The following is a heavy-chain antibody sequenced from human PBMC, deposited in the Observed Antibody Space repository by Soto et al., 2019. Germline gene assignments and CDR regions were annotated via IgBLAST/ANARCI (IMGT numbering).Heavy chain of an antibody. D-gene: IGHD4-17*01. CDR3: AIGDYGDYEGSFDY. CDR2: INAGNGNT. J-gene: IGHJ4*02. V-gene: IGHV1-3*05. Sequence: QVQLVQSGAEEKKPGASVKVSCKASGDTFTSNAMHWVRQAPGQRLEWMGWINAGNGNTKYSQKFQGRVTITRDTSASTAYMELSSLRSEDTAVYYCAIGDYGDYEGSFDYWGQGTLVTVSS. CDR1: GDTFTSNA.